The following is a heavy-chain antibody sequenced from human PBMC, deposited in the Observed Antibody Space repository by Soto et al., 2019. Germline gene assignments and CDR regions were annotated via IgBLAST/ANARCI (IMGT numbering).Heavy chain of an antibody. D-gene: IGHD1-7*01. V-gene: IGHV3-30*03. Sequence: GGSLRLSCAASGFIFSNHGMHWVRQAPGKGLEWVAVISYDGNNKYYVDSVKGRFTISRDNSKNMLFLQMNSLRIEGTAMFYCVSRVNGTITAFDLWGQGTLVTVSS. J-gene: IGHJ3*01. CDR1: GFIFSNHG. CDR3: VSRVNGTITAFDL. CDR2: ISYDGNNK.